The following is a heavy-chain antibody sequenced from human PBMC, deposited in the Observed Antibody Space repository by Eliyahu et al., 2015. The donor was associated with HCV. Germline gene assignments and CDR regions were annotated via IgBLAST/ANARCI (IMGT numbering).Heavy chain of an antibody. CDR2: ISGSGGTT. CDR1: GFTFSSYG. V-gene: IGHV3-23*01. Sequence: EVQLLESGGGLVQPGGSLRLSCAASGFTFSSYGMSWVRQAPGKGLAWVSIISGSGGTTYYADSVKGRFTISRDNSKNTLYLQMNSLRVEDTAVYYCAKAPSRSYFDNWGQGTLVTVSS. CDR3: AKAPSRSYFDN. J-gene: IGHJ4*02.